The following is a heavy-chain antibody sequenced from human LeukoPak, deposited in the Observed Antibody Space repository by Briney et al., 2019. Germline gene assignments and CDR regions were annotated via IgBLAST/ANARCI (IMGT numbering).Heavy chain of an antibody. CDR2: IYPNSGAT. V-gene: IGHV1-2*02. Sequence: ASVKVSCKASGYTLTGYYMHWVRQAPGQGLEWMGYIYPNSGATKYAQKFQGRVTMTRDTSISTAYMELSRLRSDDTAVYYCGTLLSNGPFDYWGQGSLVTVSS. CDR1: GYTLTGYY. J-gene: IGHJ4*02. CDR3: GTLLSNGPFDY.